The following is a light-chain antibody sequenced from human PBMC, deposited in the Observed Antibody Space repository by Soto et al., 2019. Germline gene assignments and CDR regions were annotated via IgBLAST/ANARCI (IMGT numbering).Light chain of an antibody. CDR2: EDT. V-gene: IGLV2-8*01. CDR1: SSDVGAYTF. J-gene: IGLJ3*02. CDR3: SSYAGSNAWV. Sequence: QSALTQPPSASGSPGQSVTISCTGTSSDVGAYTFVSWYQQHPGKAPKLIIYEDTKRPSGVPDRFSGSKSGNTASLTVSGLQAEDEADYYCSSYAGSNAWVFGGGTKLTVL.